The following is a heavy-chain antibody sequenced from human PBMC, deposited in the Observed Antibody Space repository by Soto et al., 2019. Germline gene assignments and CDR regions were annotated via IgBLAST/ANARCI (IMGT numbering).Heavy chain of an antibody. J-gene: IGHJ4*02. Sequence: GGSLRLFCAASGFTFSSYWMHWVRQAPGKGLAWVSRINSDGSSTSYADSVRGRFTISRDNAKNTLYLQMNSLRAEDTAVYYCARADYDSSGYLDYWGQGTLVTVSS. CDR3: ARADYDSSGYLDY. V-gene: IGHV3-74*01. CDR1: GFTFSSYW. D-gene: IGHD3-22*01. CDR2: INSDGSST.